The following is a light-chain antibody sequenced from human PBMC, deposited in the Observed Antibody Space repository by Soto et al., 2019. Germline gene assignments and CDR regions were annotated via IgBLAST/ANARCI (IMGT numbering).Light chain of an antibody. CDR3: QQYNNWPPWT. CDR1: QSVGRN. CDR2: EAS. J-gene: IGKJ1*01. V-gene: IGKV3-15*01. Sequence: EIVLTQSPGTLSLSPGERATLSCRASQSVGRNLAWYQQKPGQAPRLLISEASTRATNIPARFSGSGSGTEFTLTISSLQSEDLAVYYCQQYNNWPPWTFGQGTKVDIK.